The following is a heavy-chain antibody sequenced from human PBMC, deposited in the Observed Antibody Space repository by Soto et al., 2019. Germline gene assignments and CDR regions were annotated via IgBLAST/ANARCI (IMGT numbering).Heavy chain of an antibody. CDR2: ISDSGGST. D-gene: IGHD2-15*01. V-gene: IGHV3-23*01. CDR3: VREPRYCSGGSCSIMGDAFDI. CDR1: GFTFTSYA. Sequence: HPGESLKISCAASGFTFTSYAMSWVRQAPGKGLEWVSAISDSGGSTYYADSVRGRFSISTDSSKNALYLQMNSLRAEDSAVYYCVREPRYCSGGSCSIMGDAFDIWGQGTMVTVSS. J-gene: IGHJ3*02.